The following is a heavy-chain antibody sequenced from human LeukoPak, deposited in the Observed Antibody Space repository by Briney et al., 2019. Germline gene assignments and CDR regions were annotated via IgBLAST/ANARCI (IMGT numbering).Heavy chain of an antibody. CDR2: ISGSGGST. CDR3: AKDLADRFYFDY. V-gene: IGHV3-23*01. D-gene: IGHD6-13*01. CDR1: GFTFTNYG. Sequence: GGSLRLSCAASGFTFTNYGMSWVRQAPGKGLEWVSAISGSGGSTYYADSVKGRFTISRDNSKNTLYLQMNSLRAEDTAVYYCAKDLADRFYFDYWGQGTLVTVSS. J-gene: IGHJ4*02.